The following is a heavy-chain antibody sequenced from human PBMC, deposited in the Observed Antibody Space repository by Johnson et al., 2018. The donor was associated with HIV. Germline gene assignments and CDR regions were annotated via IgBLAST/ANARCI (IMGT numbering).Heavy chain of an antibody. V-gene: IGHV3-53*04. CDR3: AKELYYLDSSGYSDRGAFDI. CDR1: GFTVSSNY. D-gene: IGHD3-22*01. CDR2: IYRGGST. J-gene: IGHJ3*02. Sequence: VQLVESGGGLVQPGRSLRLSCAASGFTVSSNYMSWVRQAPGKGLAWVSVIYRGGSTYYADSVKGRFTISRDNSNNSLSLQMNSLRAEDTALYICAKELYYLDSSGYSDRGAFDIWGHGTMVTVSS.